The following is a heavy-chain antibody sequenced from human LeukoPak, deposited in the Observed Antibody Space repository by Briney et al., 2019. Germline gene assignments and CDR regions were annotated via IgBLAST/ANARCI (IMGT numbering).Heavy chain of an antibody. CDR3: AKGGSSSPRSTFDY. CDR1: GFTFSNYY. J-gene: IGHJ4*02. Sequence: GGSLRLSCAASGFTFSNYYMSWVRQAPGKGLEWVANINQGGSEKYYVDSVKGRFTISRDNAKNSLYLQMNSLRAEDTAVYYCAKGGSSSPRSTFDYWGQGTLLTVSS. D-gene: IGHD6-13*01. CDR2: INQGGSEK. V-gene: IGHV3-7*01.